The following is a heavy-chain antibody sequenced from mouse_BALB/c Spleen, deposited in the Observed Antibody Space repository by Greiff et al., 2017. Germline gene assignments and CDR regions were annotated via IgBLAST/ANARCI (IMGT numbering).Heavy chain of an antibody. D-gene: IGHD1-1*02. CDR3: ARDRGKGFDY. Sequence: EVQGVESGGGLVKPGGSLKLSCAASGFTFSDYYMYWVRQTPEKRLEWVATISDGGSYTYYPDSVKGRFTISRDNAKNNLYLQMSSLKSEDTAMYYCARDRGKGFDYWGQGTTLTVSS. CDR1: GFTFSDYY. J-gene: IGHJ2*01. CDR2: ISDGGSYT. V-gene: IGHV5-4*02.